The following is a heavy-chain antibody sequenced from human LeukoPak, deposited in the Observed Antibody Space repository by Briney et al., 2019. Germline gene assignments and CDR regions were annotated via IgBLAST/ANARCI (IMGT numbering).Heavy chain of an antibody. D-gene: IGHD2-2*01. CDR3: ANVGYCSSTSCYDSY. V-gene: IGHV3-30*02. CDR2: IRFDGSNK. J-gene: IGHJ4*02. CDR1: GFTFSSYG. Sequence: GGSLRLSCAASGFTFSSYGMHWVRQAPGKGLEWVAFIRFDGSNKYYADSVKGRFTISRDNSKNTLYLQMNSLRAEDTAVYYCANVGYCSSTSCYDSYWGQGTLVTVSS.